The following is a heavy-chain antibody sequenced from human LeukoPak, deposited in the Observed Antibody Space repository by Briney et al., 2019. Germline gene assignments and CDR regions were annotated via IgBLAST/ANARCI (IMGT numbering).Heavy chain of an antibody. D-gene: IGHD2-15*01. CDR3: ARGAGNCSGGSCYDY. CDR2: INHSGST. J-gene: IGHJ4*02. Sequence: SETLSLTCAVYGGSFSGYYWSWIRQPPGKGLEWIGEINHSGSTNYNPSLKSRVTISVDTSKSQLSLNLSSVTAADTAVYYCARGAGNCSGGSCYDYWGQGTLVTVSS. V-gene: IGHV4-34*01. CDR1: GGSFSGYY.